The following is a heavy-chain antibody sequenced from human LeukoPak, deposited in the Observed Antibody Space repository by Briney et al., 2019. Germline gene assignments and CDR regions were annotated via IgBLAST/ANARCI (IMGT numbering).Heavy chain of an antibody. V-gene: IGHV1-69*04. CDR3: ARARTYYYGSGSYSHAPPALYFDY. D-gene: IGHD3-10*01. CDR1: GGTFSSYA. CDR2: IIPILGIA. J-gene: IGHJ4*02. Sequence: ASVKVSCKASGGTFSSYAISWVRQAPGQGLEWMGRIIPILGIANYAQKFQGRVMITADKSTSTAYMELSSLRSEDTAVYYCARARTYYYGSGSYSHAPPALYFDYWGQGTLVTVSS.